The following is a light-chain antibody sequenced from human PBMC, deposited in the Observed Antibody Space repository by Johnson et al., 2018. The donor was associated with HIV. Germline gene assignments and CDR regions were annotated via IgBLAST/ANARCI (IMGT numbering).Light chain of an antibody. V-gene: IGLV1-51*02. CDR2: ENS. CDR1: SSNIGNKY. Sequence: QSVLTQPPSVSAAPGQKVTISCSGSSSNIGNKYVSWYQQLPGTAPKLLIYENSKRPSGIPDRFSGSKSGTSATLGITGLQPGDGADHYCGTWDTSLSAGGVFGSGTKVTVL. J-gene: IGLJ1*01. CDR3: GTWDTSLSAGGV.